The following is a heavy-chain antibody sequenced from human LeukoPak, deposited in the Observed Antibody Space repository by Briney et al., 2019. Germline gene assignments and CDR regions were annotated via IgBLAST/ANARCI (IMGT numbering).Heavy chain of an antibody. J-gene: IGHJ3*02. Sequence: PSETLSLTCTVSDYSINSGYYWGWIRQSPGKGLEWIGSMYHSGSSNYNPSLQSRVIISVDTSKNQFSLKMSSVTAADTAVYYCARRPTNGGKNRRRVADHAFDIWGQGTMVTVSS. CDR3: ARRPTNGGKNRRRVADHAFDI. V-gene: IGHV4-38-2*02. D-gene: IGHD3-3*01. CDR2: MYHSGSS. CDR1: DYSINSGYY.